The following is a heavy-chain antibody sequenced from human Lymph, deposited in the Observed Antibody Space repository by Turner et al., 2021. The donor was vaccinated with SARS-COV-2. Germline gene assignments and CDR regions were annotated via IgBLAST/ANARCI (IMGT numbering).Heavy chain of an antibody. CDR1: GIIVSRNY. V-gene: IGHV3-53*02. CDR2: NYSCGTT. J-gene: IGHJ6*02. D-gene: IGHD6-13*01. CDR3: ARDLGTYGMDV. Sequence: EVQLVETGGGLIQSGGSLRLPCAASGIIVSRNYMNWVRQAPGKGLEWVSVNYSCGTTYYANSVKCRFTISRDNSKNTLYLQMNSLRVEDTAVYYRARDLGTYGMDVWGQGTTVTVSS.